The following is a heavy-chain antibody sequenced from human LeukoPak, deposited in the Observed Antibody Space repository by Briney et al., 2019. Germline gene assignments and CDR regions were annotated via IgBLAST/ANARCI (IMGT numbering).Heavy chain of an antibody. Sequence: ASVKVSCKASGYTFSTYGIAWVRQAPGQGLEWMGWITVHNGNTKYAQKFRGRVNMTTDTSTSTAYMELAYLRSDDTAVYYCXXXXXXELRGAFDIWGQGTMVTVSS. J-gene: IGHJ3*02. CDR1: GYTFSTYG. CDR3: XXXXXXELRGAFDI. CDR2: ITVHNGNT. V-gene: IGHV1-18*01. D-gene: IGHD1-7*01.